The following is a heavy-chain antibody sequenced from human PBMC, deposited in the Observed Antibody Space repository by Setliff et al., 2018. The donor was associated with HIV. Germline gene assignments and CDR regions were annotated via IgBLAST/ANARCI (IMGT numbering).Heavy chain of an antibody. Sequence: GGSLRLSCAASGFTFNTYEMNWVRQAPGKGLEWVSPISSTSSYIYYADSVKGRFTISRDNAKNSLYLQMNSLRAEDTAVYYCARGYCSSTSCRYYFDYWGQGTLVTVSS. CDR3: ARGYCSSTSCRYYFDY. CDR2: ISSTSSYI. V-gene: IGHV3-21*01. J-gene: IGHJ4*02. CDR1: GFTFNTYE. D-gene: IGHD2-2*01.